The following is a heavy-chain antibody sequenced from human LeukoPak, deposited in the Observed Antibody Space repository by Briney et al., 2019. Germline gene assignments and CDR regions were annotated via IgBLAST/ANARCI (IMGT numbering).Heavy chain of an antibody. Sequence: GGSLRLSCAASGFTFSNAWMSWVRQAPGKGLEWVGRIKSKSDGETTDYAAPVKGRFTISRDDLKNTLYLQMNSLKSEDTAVYYCTTDPMIVDWGDNFDIWGQGTMATVSS. J-gene: IGHJ3*02. CDR1: GFTFSNAW. CDR3: TTDPMIVDWGDNFDI. D-gene: IGHD3-22*01. CDR2: IKSKSDGETT. V-gene: IGHV3-15*01.